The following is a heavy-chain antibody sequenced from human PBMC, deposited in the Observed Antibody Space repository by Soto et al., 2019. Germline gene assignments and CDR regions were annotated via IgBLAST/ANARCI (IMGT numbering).Heavy chain of an antibody. CDR1: GFTFSSYA. D-gene: IGHD6-13*01. CDR2: ISGSGDST. J-gene: IGHJ4*02. Sequence: EVQLLDSEGGLVQPGGSLTLSCAASGFTFSSYAMNWVRQAPGKGLEWVSVISGSGDSTYYADSVKGRFTISRDNSKNTLYLQMNSLRTEDTAVYYCARRGPGTYFDYWGQGTLVTVSS. V-gene: IGHV3-23*01. CDR3: ARRGPGTYFDY.